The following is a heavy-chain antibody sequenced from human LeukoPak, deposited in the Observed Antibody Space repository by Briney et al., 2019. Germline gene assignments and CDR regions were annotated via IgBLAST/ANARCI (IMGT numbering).Heavy chain of an antibody. V-gene: IGHV3-66*01. CDR3: ARNIPVTRWGY. Sequence: GGSLRLSCAASGFTVSNNYMTWVRQAPGKGLEWVSLKGRFTISRDNSKNTVYLQMNSLRAEDTAVYYCARNIPVTRWGYWGQGTLVTVSS. CDR1: GFTVSNNY. D-gene: IGHD2-21*01. J-gene: IGHJ4*02.